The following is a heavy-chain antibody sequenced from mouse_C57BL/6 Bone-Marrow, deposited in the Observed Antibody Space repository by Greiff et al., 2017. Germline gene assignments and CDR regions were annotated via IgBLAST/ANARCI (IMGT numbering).Heavy chain of an antibody. CDR3: ARVDGYYYAMDY. CDR1: GYTFTEYT. V-gene: IGHV1-62-2*01. J-gene: IGHJ4*01. D-gene: IGHD2-3*01. CDR2: FYPGSGSI. Sequence: VQLQQSGAELVKPGASVKLSCKASGYTFTEYTIHWVQQRSGQGLEWIGWFYPGSGSIKYNEKFKDKATLTADKSSSTGYMELSRLTSEDSAVYFCARVDGYYYAMDYWGQGTSVTVSS.